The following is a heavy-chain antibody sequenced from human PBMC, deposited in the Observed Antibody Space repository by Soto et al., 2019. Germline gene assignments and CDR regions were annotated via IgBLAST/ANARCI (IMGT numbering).Heavy chain of an antibody. V-gene: IGHV3-23*01. Sequence: PGGSLRLSCAASGFTFSSYAMSWVRQAPGKGLEWVSAISGSGGSTYYADSVKGRFTISRDNSKNTLYLQMISLRAEDTAVYYCAKVDCSGGSCQFDYWGQGTLVTVSS. CDR2: ISGSGGST. CDR3: AKVDCSGGSCQFDY. D-gene: IGHD2-15*01. CDR1: GFTFSSYA. J-gene: IGHJ4*02.